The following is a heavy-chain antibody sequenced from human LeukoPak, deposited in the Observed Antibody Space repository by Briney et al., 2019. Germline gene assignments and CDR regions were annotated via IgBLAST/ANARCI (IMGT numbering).Heavy chain of an antibody. V-gene: IGHV3-23*01. J-gene: IGHJ4*02. CDR2: ITGSGGST. CDR3: AKEFGSDGGDLFDY. CDR1: GFTFSSYA. Sequence: GGSLRLSCAASGFTFSSYAMSWVRQAPGKGLDWVSAITGSGGSTYYADSVKGRFTISRDNPKNTLYLQMNSLRAEDTAVYYCAKEFGSDGGDLFDYWGQGTLVTVSS. D-gene: IGHD2-21*02.